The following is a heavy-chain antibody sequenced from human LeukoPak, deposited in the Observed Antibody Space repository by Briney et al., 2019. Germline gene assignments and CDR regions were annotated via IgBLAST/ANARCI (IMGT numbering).Heavy chain of an antibody. J-gene: IGHJ4*02. CDR2: ISYDGSNK. D-gene: IGHD6-13*01. V-gene: IGHV3-30*03. CDR3: AREEGYSSSVWNY. CDR1: GFTFSSYG. Sequence: GGSLRLSCAASGFTFSSYGMHWVRQAPGKGLEWVAVISYDGSNKYYADSVKGRFTISRDNSKNTLYLQMNSLRAEDTAVYYCAREEGYSSSVWNYWGQGTRVTVSS.